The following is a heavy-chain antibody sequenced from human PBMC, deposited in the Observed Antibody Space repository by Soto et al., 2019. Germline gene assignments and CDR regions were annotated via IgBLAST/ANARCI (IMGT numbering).Heavy chain of an antibody. CDR2: IYHSGST. CDR3: AXXXXXXXGXXCXPXTPNWFDP. V-gene: IGHV4-30-2*01. J-gene: IGHJ5*02. CDR1: GGSISSGGYF. Sequence: QLQLQESGSGLVKPSQTLSLTCAVSGGSISSGGYFWSWIRQPPGKGLEWIGYIYHSGSTYYNPSLKSRVSISVDRSKXXXPXXXSXXXAXXXXXXXXAXXXXXXXGXXCXPXTPNWFDPWGQGTLVTVSS. D-gene: IGHD2-21*01.